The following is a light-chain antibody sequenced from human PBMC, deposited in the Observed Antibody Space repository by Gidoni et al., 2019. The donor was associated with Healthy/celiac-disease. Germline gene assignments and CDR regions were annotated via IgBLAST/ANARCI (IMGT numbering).Light chain of an antibody. CDR1: QSLLHRNGYNY. CDR3: MQALQTRT. V-gene: IGKV2-28*01. J-gene: IGKJ1*01. Sequence: DIVITHSPLSLPVTPGEPASISCRSSQSLLHRNGYNYLDWYLQKPGQSPQLLIYLGSNRASGVPDRFSGSGSGTDFTLKISRVEAEDVGVYYCMQALQTRTFGQGTKVEIK. CDR2: LGS.